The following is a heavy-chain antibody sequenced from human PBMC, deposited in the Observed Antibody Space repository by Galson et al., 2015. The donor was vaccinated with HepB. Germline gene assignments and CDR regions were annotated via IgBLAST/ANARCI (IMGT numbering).Heavy chain of an antibody. CDR3: ASAGAGGAWDY. CDR1: GFTFSSYA. V-gene: IGHV3-30-3*01. CDR2: ISYDGSNK. Sequence: SLRLSCAASGFTFSSYAMHWVRQAPGKGLEWVAVISYDGSNKYHADSVKGRFTISRDNSKNTLYLQMNSLRAEDTAVYYCASAGAGGAWDYWGQGTLVTVSS. D-gene: IGHD1-26*01. J-gene: IGHJ4*02.